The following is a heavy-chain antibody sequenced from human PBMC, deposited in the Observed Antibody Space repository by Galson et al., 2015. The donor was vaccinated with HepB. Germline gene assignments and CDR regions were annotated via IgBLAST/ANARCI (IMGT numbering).Heavy chain of an antibody. CDR2: IRGSDRST. Sequence: SLRLSCAASGFIFSNYAMTWVRQAPGKGLEWVSAIRGSDRSTYYAESVKGRFTISRDNSRNTLYLRMNSLRADDTALYFCAKVLIPAYMIRGNPPNSYDYWGQGVLVTVSS. D-gene: IGHD3-10*01. J-gene: IGHJ4*02. CDR1: GFIFSNYA. CDR3: AKVLIPAYMIRGNPPNSYDY. V-gene: IGHV3-23*01.